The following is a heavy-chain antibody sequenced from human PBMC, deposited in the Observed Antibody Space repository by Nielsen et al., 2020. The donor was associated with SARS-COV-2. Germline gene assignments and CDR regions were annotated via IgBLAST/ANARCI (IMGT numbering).Heavy chain of an antibody. CDR1: GFTFSRYA. Sequence: GESLKISCAASGFTFSRYAMSWVRQAPGKGLEWVSVISGSGGSTYYADSVKGWFTISRDNSQNTLYLQMNSLRAEDTAVYYCAKGDGDSWSPFLYVDPWGQGTLVTVSS. CDR2: ISGSGGST. J-gene: IGHJ5*02. V-gene: IGHV3-23*01. D-gene: IGHD6-13*01. CDR3: AKGDGDSWSPFLYVDP.